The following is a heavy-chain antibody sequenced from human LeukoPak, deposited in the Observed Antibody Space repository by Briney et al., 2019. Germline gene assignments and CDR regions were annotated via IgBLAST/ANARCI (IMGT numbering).Heavy chain of an antibody. Sequence: SVKVSCKASGDTFGNYDFAWVRLAPGQGLEWLGGILPVASRPDYAQSFQDRITITADESTSTVSMELTSLRSDDTAVYYCARGGWQSTGWYADHWGQGTLVIVSS. J-gene: IGHJ5*02. CDR1: GDTFGNYD. V-gene: IGHV1-69*13. D-gene: IGHD6-19*01. CDR2: ILPVASRP. CDR3: ARGGWQSTGWYADH.